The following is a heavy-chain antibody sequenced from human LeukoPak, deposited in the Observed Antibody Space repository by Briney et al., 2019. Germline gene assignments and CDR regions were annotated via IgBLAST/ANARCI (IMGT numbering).Heavy chain of an antibody. J-gene: IGHJ4*02. D-gene: IGHD6-13*01. CDR3: ARHPVVEHYSSYYYFDY. Sequence: PSETLSLTCTVSGGSISSGSYYWGWIRQPPGKGLEWIGSIYYSGSTYYNPSLKSRVTISVDTSKNQFSLKLSSVTAADTAVYYCARHPVVEHYSSYYYFDYWGQGTLVTVSS. CDR1: GGSISSGSYY. CDR2: IYYSGST. V-gene: IGHV4-39*01.